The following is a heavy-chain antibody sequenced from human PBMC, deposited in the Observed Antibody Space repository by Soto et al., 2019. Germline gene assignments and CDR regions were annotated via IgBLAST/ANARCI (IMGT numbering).Heavy chain of an antibody. Sequence: GGSLRLSCAASGFTFSDYYMSWIRQAPGKGLEWVSYISSSDSTIYYADSVKGRFTISRDNAKNSLYLQMNSLRAEDTAVYYCARRGFGELDWYFDLWGRGTLVTVSS. CDR3: ARRGFGELDWYFDL. J-gene: IGHJ2*01. D-gene: IGHD3-10*01. CDR2: ISSSDSTI. CDR1: GFTFSDYY. V-gene: IGHV3-11*01.